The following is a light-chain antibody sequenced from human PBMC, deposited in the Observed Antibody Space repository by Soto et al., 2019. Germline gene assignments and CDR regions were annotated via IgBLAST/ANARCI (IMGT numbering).Light chain of an antibody. J-gene: IGKJ2*01. CDR1: QSVSSSY. V-gene: IGKV3-20*01. Sequence: EIVLTQSPGTLSLSAGERATLSCRASQSVSSSYLAWYQQKPGQAPRLLIYAASSRATGITDRFSGSGSGTDFTLTISSLEPEDFAVYYCQQYGSSPSYTFGQGTKLEIK. CDR2: AAS. CDR3: QQYGSSPSYT.